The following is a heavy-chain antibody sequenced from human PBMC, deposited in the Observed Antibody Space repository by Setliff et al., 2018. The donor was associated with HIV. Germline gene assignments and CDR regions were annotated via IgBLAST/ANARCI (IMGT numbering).Heavy chain of an antibody. CDR1: GFTFTGYY. J-gene: IGHJ4*02. CDR2: INPNSGGT. V-gene: IGHV1-2*02. CDR3: ARGGWFGETPGEY. Sequence: WASVKVSCKASGFTFTGYYMHWVRQAPGQGLEWMGWINPNSGGTNYAQRFQGRVTMTRDTSISTAYMELNRLRYDDTAVYYCARGGWFGETPGEYWGQGTLVTVSS. D-gene: IGHD3-10*01.